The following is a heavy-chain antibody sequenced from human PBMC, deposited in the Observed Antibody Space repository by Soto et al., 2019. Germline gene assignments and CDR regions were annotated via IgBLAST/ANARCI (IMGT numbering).Heavy chain of an antibody. CDR2: ISSSSSYI. V-gene: IGHV3-21*01. CDR1: GFTFSSYS. CDR3: ARRFLEWLLPLSYFDY. D-gene: IGHD3-3*01. Sequence: PGGSLRLSCAASGFTFSSYSMNWVRQAPGKGLEWVSSISSSSSYIYYADSVKGRFTISRDNAKSSLYLQMNSLRAEDTAVYYCARRFLEWLLPLSYFDYWGQGTLVTVSS. J-gene: IGHJ4*02.